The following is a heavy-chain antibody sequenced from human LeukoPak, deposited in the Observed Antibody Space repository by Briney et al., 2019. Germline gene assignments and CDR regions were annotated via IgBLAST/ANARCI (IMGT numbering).Heavy chain of an antibody. CDR2: ISDSGGST. Sequence: GGSLRLSCAASGFTFNSYALSWVRQAPGKGLEWVSGISDSGGSTYYADSVKGRFTISRDNSKNTLYLQMNSLRVEDTAVYYCAKGVNSWYWDSWGQGTLVTVSS. CDR1: GFTFNSYA. D-gene: IGHD6-13*01. CDR3: AKGVNSWYWDS. J-gene: IGHJ4*02. V-gene: IGHV3-23*01.